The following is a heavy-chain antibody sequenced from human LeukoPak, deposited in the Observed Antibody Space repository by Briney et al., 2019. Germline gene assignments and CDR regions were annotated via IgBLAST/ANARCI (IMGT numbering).Heavy chain of an antibody. Sequence: PSETLSLTCTVSGGSISSYYWSWLRQPPGKGLEWIGYIYYSGSTNYNPSLKSRVTISVDTSKNQFSLKLSSVTAADTAVYYCARTYCDTSTCYRFDSWGQGILVTVSS. CDR2: IYYSGST. D-gene: IGHD2-21*01. CDR1: GGSISSYY. J-gene: IGHJ4*02. CDR3: ARTYCDTSTCYRFDS. V-gene: IGHV4-59*01.